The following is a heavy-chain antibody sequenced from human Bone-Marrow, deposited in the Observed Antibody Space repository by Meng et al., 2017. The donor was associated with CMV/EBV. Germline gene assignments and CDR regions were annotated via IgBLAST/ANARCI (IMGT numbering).Heavy chain of an antibody. J-gene: IGHJ4*02. D-gene: IGHD3-10*01. Sequence: GESLKISCTASGFTFGDYAMSWVRQAPGEGLEWVGFIRSKAYGGTTEYAASVKGRFTISRDDSKSIAYLQMNSLKTEDTAVYYCTRDPTYYYGSGTGHWGQGTLVTCYS. CDR3: TRDPTYYYGSGTGH. V-gene: IGHV3-49*04. CDR2: IRSKAYGGTT. CDR1: GFTFGDYA.